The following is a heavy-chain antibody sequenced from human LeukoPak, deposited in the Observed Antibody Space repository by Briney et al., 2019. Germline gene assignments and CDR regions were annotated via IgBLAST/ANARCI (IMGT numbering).Heavy chain of an antibody. CDR3: ARGVGQDAFDI. J-gene: IGHJ3*02. D-gene: IGHD1-26*01. V-gene: IGHV3-53*01. Sequence: GGSLRLSCAAFGFTVRNNYMSWVRQAPGKGLEWVSVIYSGGSTYYADSVKGRFTFSKDNSKNTLYLQMTNLRVEDTAVYYCARGVGQDAFDIWGQGTMVTVSS. CDR2: IYSGGST. CDR1: GFTVRNNY.